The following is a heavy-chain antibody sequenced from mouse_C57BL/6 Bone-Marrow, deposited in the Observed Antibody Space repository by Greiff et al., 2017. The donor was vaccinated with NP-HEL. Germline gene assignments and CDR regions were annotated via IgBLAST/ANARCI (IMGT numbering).Heavy chain of an antibody. D-gene: IGHD2-3*01. CDR3: ARDRDDGYYSWFAY. J-gene: IGHJ3*01. V-gene: IGHV5-4*01. Sequence: EVQVVESGGGLVKPGGSLKLSCAASGFTFSSYAMSWVRQTPEKRLEWVATISDGGSYTYYPDNVKGRFTISRDNAKNNLYLQMSHLKSEDTAMYYCARDRDDGYYSWFAYWGQGTLVTVSA. CDR1: GFTFSSYA. CDR2: ISDGGSYT.